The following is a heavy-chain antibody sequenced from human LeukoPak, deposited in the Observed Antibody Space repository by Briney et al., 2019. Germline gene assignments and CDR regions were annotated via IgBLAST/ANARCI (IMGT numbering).Heavy chain of an antibody. Sequence: SGTLSLTCTVPLGSISSYYWNCIRQCAGKGLEWIGRIYTSGSTNYNSSVKSGITMSIDTSENQFSLKLSSVTAADTDVYYCARGSKVPVYPNPYDWFDPWGQGTLVTVSS. CDR1: LGSISSYY. CDR2: IYTSGST. V-gene: IGHV4-4*07. J-gene: IGHJ5*02. CDR3: ARGSKVPVYPNPYDWFDP. D-gene: IGHD2-2*01.